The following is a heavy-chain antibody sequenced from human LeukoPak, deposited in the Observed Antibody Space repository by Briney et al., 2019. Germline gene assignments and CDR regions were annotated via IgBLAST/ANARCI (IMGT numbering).Heavy chain of an antibody. CDR2: ISSSGRTI. D-gene: IGHD3-10*01. V-gene: IGHV3-11*04. Sequence: GGSLRLSCAASGFTFSDYYMSWIRQAPGKGLEWVSHISSSGRTIYYADSVKGRFTISRDNAKNPLYLQMNSLRVEDRAVYYCATVTYGRLDYWGQGTLVTVSS. J-gene: IGHJ4*02. CDR3: ATVTYGRLDY. CDR1: GFTFSDYY.